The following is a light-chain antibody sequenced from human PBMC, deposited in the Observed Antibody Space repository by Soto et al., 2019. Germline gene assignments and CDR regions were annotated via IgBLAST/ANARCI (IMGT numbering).Light chain of an antibody. V-gene: IGKV3-20*01. CDR1: QSVSSN. Sequence: EIVLTQSPGTLSLSPGERATLSCRASQSVSSNLAWYQQKPGQAPRLLMYGASSRATGIPDRFRGSGSGTDFTLTISRLEPEDFAVYYCHQYATSPYTFGLGTKVDIK. CDR3: HQYATSPYT. J-gene: IGKJ2*01. CDR2: GAS.